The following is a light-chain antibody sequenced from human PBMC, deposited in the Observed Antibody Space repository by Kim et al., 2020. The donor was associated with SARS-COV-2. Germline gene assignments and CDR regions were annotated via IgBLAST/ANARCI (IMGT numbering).Light chain of an antibody. Sequence: DIQMTQSPSTLSASVGDRVTITCRASQSVNNCLAWYQQKPGKAPKLLIYEASTLQSGVPSGFSGSGSGTEFTLTISSLQPDDFATYYCQQYNSYPWTFGQGTKVDIK. CDR1: QSVNNC. CDR2: EAS. J-gene: IGKJ1*01. V-gene: IGKV1-5*03. CDR3: QQYNSYPWT.